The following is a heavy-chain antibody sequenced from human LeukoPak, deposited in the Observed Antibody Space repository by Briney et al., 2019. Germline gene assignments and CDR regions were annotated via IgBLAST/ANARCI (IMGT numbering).Heavy chain of an antibody. CDR3: AKDVAGIVGATGLFQH. D-gene: IGHD1-26*01. J-gene: IGHJ1*01. CDR2: ISWNSGSI. Sequence: PGRSLRLSCAASGFTFDDYAMHWVRQAPGKGLEWVSGISWNSGSIGYADSVKGRFTISRDNAKNSLYLQMNSLRAEDTALYYCAKDVAGIVGATGLFQHRGQGTLVTVSS. CDR1: GFTFDDYA. V-gene: IGHV3-9*01.